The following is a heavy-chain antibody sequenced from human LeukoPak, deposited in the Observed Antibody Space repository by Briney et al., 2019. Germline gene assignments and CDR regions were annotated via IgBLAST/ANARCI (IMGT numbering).Heavy chain of an antibody. D-gene: IGHD1-1*01. Sequence: GGSLRPSCAASGFTFSSYAMSWVRQAPGKGPEWVSGISGSDGSTYYADSVKGRLTISRDSSKQTLHLQMNSLRAEDTAVYFCAKRRGGTFAGSKVGFDFWGQGALVTVSS. J-gene: IGHJ4*02. CDR1: GFTFSSYA. CDR2: ISGSDGST. CDR3: AKRRGGTFAGSKVGFDF. V-gene: IGHV3-23*01.